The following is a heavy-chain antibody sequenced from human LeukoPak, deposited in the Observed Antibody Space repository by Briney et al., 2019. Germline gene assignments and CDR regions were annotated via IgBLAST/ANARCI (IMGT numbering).Heavy chain of an antibody. J-gene: IGHJ4*02. D-gene: IGHD5-12*01. Sequence: SETLSLTCVVSGVSISSYYWSWIRQPPGMGLEWIGYISYTGSFNYNPSLQSRVTISVGTSKNLLSLKLRSVIAADTALYYCARHSHTAYDGMFESWGQGTLVSVSS. CDR3: ARHSHTAYDGMFES. V-gene: IGHV4-59*01. CDR2: ISYTGSF. CDR1: GVSISSYY.